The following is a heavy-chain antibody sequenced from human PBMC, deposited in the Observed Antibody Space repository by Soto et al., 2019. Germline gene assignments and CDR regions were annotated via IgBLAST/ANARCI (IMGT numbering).Heavy chain of an antibody. J-gene: IGHJ2*01. Sequence: EVQLVESGGGLVKPGGSLRLSCAASGFTFSSYSMNWVRQAPGKGLEWVSSISSGSSYTYYTDSVEGRFTISRDNAKNSLYLQMNTLRPADPAVYFWTGGVIGGRDWYFAFWGRGTLVTVSS. CDR3: TGGVIGGRDWYFAF. D-gene: IGHD3-16*02. V-gene: IGHV3-21*01. CDR2: ISSGSSYT. CDR1: GFTFSSYS.